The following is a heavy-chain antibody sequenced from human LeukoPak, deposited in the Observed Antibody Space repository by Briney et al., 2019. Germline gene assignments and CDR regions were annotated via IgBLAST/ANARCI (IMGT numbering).Heavy chain of an antibody. CDR1: GFTFSSCA. D-gene: IGHD3-16*02. V-gene: IGHV3-23*01. CDR2: ISGSGGST. CDR3: AKDGCVWGSYRYTEVY. J-gene: IGHJ4*02. Sequence: PGGSLRLSCAASGFTFSSCAMSWVRQAPGKGLEWVSAISGSGGSTYYADSVKGRFTISRDNSKNTLYLQMNSLRAEDTAVYYCAKDGCVWGSYRYTEVYWGQGTLVTVSS.